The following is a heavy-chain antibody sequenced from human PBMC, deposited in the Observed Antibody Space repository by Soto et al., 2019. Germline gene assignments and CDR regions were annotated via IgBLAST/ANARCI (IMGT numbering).Heavy chain of an antibody. CDR1: GFTVSSNY. D-gene: IGHD4-4*01. Sequence: GGSLRLSCAASGFTVSSNYMSWVRQAPGKGLEWVSVIYSGGSTYYADSVKGRFTISRDNSKNTLYLQMNSLRAEDTAVYYCARGNNDYSNFRYYYYMDVWGKGTTVTVSS. CDR3: ARGNNDYSNFRYYYYMDV. J-gene: IGHJ6*03. CDR2: IYSGGST. V-gene: IGHV3-66*01.